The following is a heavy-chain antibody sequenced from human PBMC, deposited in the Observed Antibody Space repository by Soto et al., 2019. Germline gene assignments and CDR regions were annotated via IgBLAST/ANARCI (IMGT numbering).Heavy chain of an antibody. CDR1: GFTFSSYA. D-gene: IGHD7-27*01. CDR3: AKVFTWPLGFDY. Sequence: GGSLRLSCTAPGFTFSSYAMSWVRQAPGKGLEWVSTISDSGGSAYYADSVKGRFTISRDNSKNTLSLQMNSLRAEDTAVYYCAKVFTWPLGFDYWGQGTLVTVSS. V-gene: IGHV3-23*01. J-gene: IGHJ4*02. CDR2: ISDSGGSA.